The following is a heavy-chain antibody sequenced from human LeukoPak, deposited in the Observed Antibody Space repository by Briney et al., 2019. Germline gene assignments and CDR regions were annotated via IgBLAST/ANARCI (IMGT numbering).Heavy chain of an antibody. J-gene: IGHJ4*02. CDR1: GGSISSGGYC. CDR3: AGRPAFGVVTPGPVY. D-gene: IGHD3-3*01. CDR2: IYYSGST. Sequence: SQTLSLTCTVSGGSISSGGYCWSWIRQHPGKGLEWIGYIYYSGSTYYNPSLKSRVTISVDTSKNQFSLKLSSVTAADTAVYYCAGRPAFGVVTPGPVYWGQGTLVTVSS. V-gene: IGHV4-31*03.